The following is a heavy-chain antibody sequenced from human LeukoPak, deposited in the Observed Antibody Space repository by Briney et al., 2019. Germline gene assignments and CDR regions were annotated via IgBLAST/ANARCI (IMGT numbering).Heavy chain of an antibody. J-gene: IGHJ4*02. CDR1: GFTFSSYS. Sequence: GGSLRLSCAASGFTFSSYSMNWVRQAPGKGLEWVSSISSSSSYIYYADSVKGRFTISRDNAKNSLYLQMNSLRAEDTAVYYCARGYYDSSGYYRFPFDDWGEGTLVTVSS. CDR2: ISSSSSYI. V-gene: IGHV3-21*01. D-gene: IGHD3-22*01. CDR3: ARGYYDSSGYYRFPFDD.